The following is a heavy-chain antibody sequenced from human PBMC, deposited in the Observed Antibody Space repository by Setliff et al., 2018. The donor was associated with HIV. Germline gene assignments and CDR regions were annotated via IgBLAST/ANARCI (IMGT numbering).Heavy chain of an antibody. CDR3: VKDTYSSDTTGYYYSTYFDY. CDR1: GVSIINYY. Sequence: SETLXLTCTVSGVSIINYYWSWIRQPAGKGXXWIGRIYSSGSTNYNPSLKSRATMSIDTSTNRFSLKLNSVTAADTAVYFCVKDTYSSDTTGYYYSTYFDYWGQGTLVTVSS. D-gene: IGHD3-22*01. CDR2: IYSSGST. J-gene: IGHJ4*02. V-gene: IGHV4-4*07.